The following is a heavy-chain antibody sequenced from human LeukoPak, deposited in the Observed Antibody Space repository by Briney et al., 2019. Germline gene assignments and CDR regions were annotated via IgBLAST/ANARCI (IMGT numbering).Heavy chain of an antibody. CDR1: GFTFSNYA. V-gene: IGHV3-23*01. CDR3: AKHLLVGGTRGAYAFDI. D-gene: IGHD1-26*01. CDR2: ISGITTNT. J-gene: IGHJ3*02. Sequence: GGSLRLSCAASGFTFSNYAMSWVRLAPGKGLEWVSLISGITTNTYYADSVKGRFTISRDNSKNTLDLQMNSLRAEDTAGYYCAKHLLVGGTRGAYAFDIWGRGTMVTVSS.